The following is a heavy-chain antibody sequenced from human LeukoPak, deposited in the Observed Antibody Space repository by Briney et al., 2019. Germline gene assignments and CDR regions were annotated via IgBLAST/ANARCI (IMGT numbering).Heavy chain of an antibody. Sequence: PGESLSLTCTASGCSISTYCRSWVRQPPGKGLEWIGYIYYSGSTNYNPSLKSRVTISVDTSKNQFSLKLSAVTAADTAVYYWARGAARGLFDPWGQGTLVTVSS. V-gene: IGHV4-59*01. CDR2: IYYSGST. J-gene: IGHJ5*01. D-gene: IGHD2-15*01. CDR1: GCSISTYC. CDR3: ARGAARGLFDP.